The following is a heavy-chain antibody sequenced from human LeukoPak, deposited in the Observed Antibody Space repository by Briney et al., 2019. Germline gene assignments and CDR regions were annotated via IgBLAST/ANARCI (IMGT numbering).Heavy chain of an antibody. CDR1: GGSISSSSYY. Sequence: SGTLSLTCTVSGGSISSSSYYWGWIRQPPGKGLEWIGSIYYSGSTYYNPSLKSRVTISVDTSKNQFSLKLSSVTAADTAVYYCARHGSIAAAGGWHWGQGTLVTVSS. V-gene: IGHV4-39*01. D-gene: IGHD6-13*01. CDR3: ARHGSIAAAGGWH. J-gene: IGHJ4*02. CDR2: IYYSGST.